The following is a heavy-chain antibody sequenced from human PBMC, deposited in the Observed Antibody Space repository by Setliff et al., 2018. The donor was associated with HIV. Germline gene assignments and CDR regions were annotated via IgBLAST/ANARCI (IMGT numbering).Heavy chain of an antibody. CDR3: AKCGDVTCYSASWYFDY. D-gene: IGHD2-21*02. CDR1: GFTFSSYG. CDR2: IRYDGSNK. Sequence: PGGSLRLSCAASGFTFSSYGMHWVRQAPGKGLEWVAFIRYDGSNKYYADSVKGRFTISRDNAKNTLYLQMNSLRAEDTAVYYCAKCGDVTCYSASWYFDYWGQGTLVTVS. J-gene: IGHJ4*02. V-gene: IGHV3-30*02.